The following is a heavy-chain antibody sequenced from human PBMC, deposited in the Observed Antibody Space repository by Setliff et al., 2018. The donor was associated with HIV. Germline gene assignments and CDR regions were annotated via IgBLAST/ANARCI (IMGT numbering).Heavy chain of an antibody. Sequence: SVKASCKASGGTFSNYGMSWVRQAPGQGLEWMGGIIPISGTANYAQKFHGRVTITTDESTSTAYMELSGLRSEDTAVYYCARDFGGYCSSMSCPGLFDPWGQGTLVTVS. D-gene: IGHD2-2*01. J-gene: IGHJ5*02. CDR2: IIPISGTA. CDR3: ARDFGGYCSSMSCPGLFDP. V-gene: IGHV1-69*05. CDR1: GGTFSNYG.